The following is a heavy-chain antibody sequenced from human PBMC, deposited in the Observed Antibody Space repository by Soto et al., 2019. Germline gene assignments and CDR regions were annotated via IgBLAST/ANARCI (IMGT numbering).Heavy chain of an antibody. CDR1: LYTFTSYD. D-gene: IGHD1-7*01. J-gene: IGHJ6*03. V-gene: IGHV1-8*01. CDR2: MNPNSGNT. CDR3: ARGRLTGTTAYYYMDV. Sequence: ASVKVSLKASLYTFTSYDINWLRESTVQGLEWMGWMNPNSGNTGYAQKFQGRVTMTRNTSISTAYMELSSLRSEDTAVYYCARGRLTGTTAYYYMDVWGKGTTVTVSS.